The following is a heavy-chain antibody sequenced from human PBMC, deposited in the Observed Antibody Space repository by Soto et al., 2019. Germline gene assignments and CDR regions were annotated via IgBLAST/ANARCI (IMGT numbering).Heavy chain of an antibody. CDR3: ARPHDYGDYLDY. J-gene: IGHJ4*02. V-gene: IGHV1-3*01. CDR1: GYTFTSYA. D-gene: IGHD4-17*01. Sequence: WASVKVSCKASGYTFTSYAMHWVRQAPGQRLEWMGWINAGNGNTKYSQKFQGRVTITRDTSASTAYMELSSLRSEDTAVYYCARPHDYGDYLDYWGQGTLVTVSS. CDR2: INAGNGNT.